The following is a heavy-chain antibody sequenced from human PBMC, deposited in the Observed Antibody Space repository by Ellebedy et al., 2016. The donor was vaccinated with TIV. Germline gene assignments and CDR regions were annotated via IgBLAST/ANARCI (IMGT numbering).Heavy chain of an antibody. D-gene: IGHD1-26*01. CDR3: AKDEIYSGSYD. CDR2: ITSSSTTI. CDR1: GFTFSSFS. Sequence: GESLKIPXAASGFTFSSFSMHWVRQAPGKGLEWVSYITSSSTTIYYADSVKGRFTISRDNSKNTLNLQMNSLRAEDTAVYYCAKDEIYSGSYDWGQGTLVTVSS. V-gene: IGHV3-48*01. J-gene: IGHJ4*02.